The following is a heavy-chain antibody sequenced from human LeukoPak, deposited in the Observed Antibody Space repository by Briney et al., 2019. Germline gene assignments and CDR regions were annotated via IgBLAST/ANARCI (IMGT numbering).Heavy chain of an antibody. CDR1: GFTFSSFA. Sequence: PGGSLRLSCAASGFTFSSFAMHWVRQAPGKGLEWVALILYDGSNKYYTESVKGRFSISRDNSKNTLYLHMNSLRAEDTAIYYCARDNYSYRLDLWGQGTLVTVSS. CDR2: ILYDGSNK. CDR3: ARDNYSYRLDL. D-gene: IGHD2-21*01. J-gene: IGHJ5*02. V-gene: IGHV3-30*04.